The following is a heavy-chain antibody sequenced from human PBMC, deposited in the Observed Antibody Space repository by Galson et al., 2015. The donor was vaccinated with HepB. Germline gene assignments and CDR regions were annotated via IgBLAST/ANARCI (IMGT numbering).Heavy chain of an antibody. D-gene: IGHD4-17*01. CDR1: GGSISSGGYY. CDR3: ARGMETVTTILPYYYYYGMDV. V-gene: IGHV4-31*03. CDR2: IYYSGST. J-gene: IGHJ6*02. Sequence: TLSLTCTVSGGSISSGGYYWSWIRQHPGKGLEWIGYIYYSGSTYYNPSLKSRVTISVDTSKNQFSLKLSSVTAADTAVYYCARGMETVTTILPYYYYYGMDVWGQGTTVTVSS.